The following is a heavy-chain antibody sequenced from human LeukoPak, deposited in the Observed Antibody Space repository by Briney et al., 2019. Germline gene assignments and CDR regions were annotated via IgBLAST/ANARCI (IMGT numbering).Heavy chain of an antibody. Sequence: SETLSLTCTVSGGSISSSYWSWIRQPAGKRLEWIGRIYTSGSTNYNPSLKSRVTMSVDTSKNQFSLKLSSVTAADTAVYYCARDGFWSGYYFNWFDPWGQGTLVTVSS. J-gene: IGHJ5*02. CDR1: GGSISSSY. D-gene: IGHD3-3*01. CDR3: ARDGFWSGYYFNWFDP. CDR2: IYTSGST. V-gene: IGHV4-4*07.